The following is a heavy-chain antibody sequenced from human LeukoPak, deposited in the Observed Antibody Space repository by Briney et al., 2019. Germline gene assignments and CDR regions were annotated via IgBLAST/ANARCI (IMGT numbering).Heavy chain of an antibody. V-gene: IGHV3-15*01. CDR3: TTVSGGGDCYRY. CDR2: VKTKTDGGTI. J-gene: IGHJ4*02. Sequence: GGSLRLSCAASGFTFTNAWMTWVRQAPGKGLEWVGRVKTKTDGGTIDYAAPVKGRFTISRDDSKNTLFLQMDSLKIEDTAVYYCTTVSGGGDCYRYRGQGILVTVSS. CDR1: GFTFTNAW. D-gene: IGHD2-21*01.